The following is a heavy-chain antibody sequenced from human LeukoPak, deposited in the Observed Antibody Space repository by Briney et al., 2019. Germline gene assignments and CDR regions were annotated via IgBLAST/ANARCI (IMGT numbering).Heavy chain of an antibody. CDR3: ARGSPREYDFWSGSGNWFDP. CDR1: GGTFSIYA. D-gene: IGHD3-3*01. Sequence: GSSVKVSCKASGGTFSIYAISWVRQAPGQGLEWMGGIIPIFGTANYAQKFQGRVTITADESTSTACMELSSLRSEDTAVYYCARGSPREYDFWSGSGNWFDPWGQGTLVTVSS. V-gene: IGHV1-69*01. CDR2: IIPIFGTA. J-gene: IGHJ5*02.